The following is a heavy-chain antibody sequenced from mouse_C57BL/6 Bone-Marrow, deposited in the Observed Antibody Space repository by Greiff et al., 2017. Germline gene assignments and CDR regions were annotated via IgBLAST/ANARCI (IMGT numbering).Heavy chain of an antibody. CDR2: ISNGGGST. D-gene: IGHD1-3*01. V-gene: IGHV5-12*01. Sequence: EVKLVESGGGLVQPGGSLKLSCAASGFTFSDYYMYWVRQTPEKRLEWVAYISNGGGSTYYPDTVKGRFTISRDNAKNTLYLQMSRLQSEDTAMYYCARQGEDNCTFDYWGQGATLPVSS. J-gene: IGHJ2*01. CDR1: GFTFSDYY. CDR3: ARQGEDNCTFDY.